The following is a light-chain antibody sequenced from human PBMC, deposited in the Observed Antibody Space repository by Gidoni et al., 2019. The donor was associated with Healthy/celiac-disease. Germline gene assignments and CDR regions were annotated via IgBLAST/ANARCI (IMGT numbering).Light chain of an antibody. Sequence: DIQLTQSPSSLPASVGDRVTITFRASQSISSYLNWYQQKPGKAPKLLIYAASSLQSGVPSRFSGSGSGTDFSLTISSLQPEDFATYYCQQSYSTLDTFXPXTKVDIK. V-gene: IGKV1-39*01. CDR2: AAS. CDR1: QSISSY. CDR3: QQSYSTLDT. J-gene: IGKJ3*01.